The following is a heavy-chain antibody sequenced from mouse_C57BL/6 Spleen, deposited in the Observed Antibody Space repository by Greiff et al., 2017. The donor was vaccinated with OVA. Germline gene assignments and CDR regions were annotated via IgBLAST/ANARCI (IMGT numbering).Heavy chain of an antibody. Sequence: QVQLQQSGTELVKPGASVNLCCKASGYTFTSYWMHWVKQRPGQGLEWIGNINPSNGGTNYNEKFKSKATLTVDKSSSTAYMQLSSLTSEDSAVYYCARGPQGSRGFDYWGQGTTLTVSS. D-gene: IGHD1-1*01. CDR1: GYTFTSYW. J-gene: IGHJ2*01. CDR3: ARGPQGSRGFDY. CDR2: INPSNGGT. V-gene: IGHV1-53*01.